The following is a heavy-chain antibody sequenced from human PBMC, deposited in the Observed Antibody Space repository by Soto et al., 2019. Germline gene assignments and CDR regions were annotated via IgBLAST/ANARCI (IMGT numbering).Heavy chain of an antibody. CDR1: GFTFSSYA. D-gene: IGHD4-4*01. CDR2: ISGSGGST. Sequence: EVQLLESGGGLVQPGGSLRLSCAASGFTFSSYAMSWVRQAPGKGLEWVSAISGSGGSTYYADSVKGRFTISRDNSKNTLYLQMNSLSAEDTGVYYCAKDLNYYYSHGMDVWGQGTTVTVSS. V-gene: IGHV3-23*01. CDR3: AKDLNYYYSHGMDV. J-gene: IGHJ6*02.